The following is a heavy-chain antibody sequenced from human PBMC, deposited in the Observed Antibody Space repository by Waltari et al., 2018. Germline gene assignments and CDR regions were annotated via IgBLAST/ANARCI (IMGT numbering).Heavy chain of an antibody. CDR3: ARNPDDTFDSARDLYLNFYHMDV. D-gene: IGHD3-9*01. V-gene: IGHV1-18*04. J-gene: IGHJ6*03. Sequence: QVHLEQSGVEVLKPVASVTVSCKASGYDFVKSGISWERQSPGQGLGWVGLIRPHNGNADYGQKFQGRVIMILDPSVATAYLDGRSLTSADPAVYCCARNPDDTFDSARDLYLNFYHMDVWGRGTTVIVS. CDR2: IRPHNGNA. CDR1: GYDFVKSG.